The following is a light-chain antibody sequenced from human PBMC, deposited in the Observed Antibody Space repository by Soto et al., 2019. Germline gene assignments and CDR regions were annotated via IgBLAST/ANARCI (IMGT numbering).Light chain of an antibody. V-gene: IGLV1-51*01. CDR3: STWDTNLKVVV. Sequence: QSVLTQPPSVSAAPGQKVTISCSGSSANIGKSYVSWYQQFPTTAPKVLIYDNNQRPSGISDRFSASKSVTSATLDITGVQTGDEADYYCSTWDTNLKVVVFGGGTKLTVL. CDR1: SANIGKSY. J-gene: IGLJ3*02. CDR2: DNN.